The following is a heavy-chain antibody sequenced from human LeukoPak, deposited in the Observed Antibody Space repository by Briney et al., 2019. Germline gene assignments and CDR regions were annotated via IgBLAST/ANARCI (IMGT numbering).Heavy chain of an antibody. CDR1: GYTFTNYH. CDR2: VSTNDGNT. CDR3: TRAPPGMTMMTDY. Sequence: ASVNVSCKASGYTFTNYHIAWVRQAPGQGLEWMGWVSTNDGNTIHAQRLQGRVTMTTDTSTSVAYMELRSLTSDDTAVYYCTRAPPGMTMMTDYWGQGTLVTVSS. D-gene: IGHD3-22*01. V-gene: IGHV1-18*01. J-gene: IGHJ4*02.